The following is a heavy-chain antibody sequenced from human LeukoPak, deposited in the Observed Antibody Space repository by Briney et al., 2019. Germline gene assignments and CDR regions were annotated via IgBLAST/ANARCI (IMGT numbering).Heavy chain of an antibody. D-gene: IGHD6-13*01. CDR1: GGSISSYY. J-gene: IGHJ4*02. V-gene: IGHV4-59*01. CDR2: IYYSGST. Sequence: PSETLSLTCTVSGGSISSYYWSWIRQPPGKGLEWIGYIYYSGSTNYNPSLKSRVTISVDTSKNQFSLKLSSVTAADTAVYYCARDAGAAAGTQAYFDYWGQGTLVTVSS. CDR3: ARDAGAAAGTQAYFDY.